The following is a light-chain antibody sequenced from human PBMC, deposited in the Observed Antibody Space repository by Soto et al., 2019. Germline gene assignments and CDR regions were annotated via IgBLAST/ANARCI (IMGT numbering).Light chain of an antibody. J-gene: IGLJ2*01. CDR2: EGS. V-gene: IGLV2-23*01. CDR1: SSDVGSYNL. Sequence: QSALTQPASVSGSPGQSITISCTGTSSDVGSYNLVSWYQQHPGKAPKLMIYEGSKRPSGVSNRFSGSKSGNTASLTISGLQAEDEADYYCCSYAASSTSYVVFGGGTKLTV. CDR3: CSYAASSTSYVV.